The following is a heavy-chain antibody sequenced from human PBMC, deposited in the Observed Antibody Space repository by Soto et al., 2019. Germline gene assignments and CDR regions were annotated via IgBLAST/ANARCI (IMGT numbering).Heavy chain of an antibody. V-gene: IGHV4-59*01. D-gene: IGHD3-10*01. Sequence: SETLSLTCTTSGGSISSYYWSWIRQPPGKGLEWIGYIYYSGSTNYNPSLKSRVTISVDTSKNQFSLKLSSVTAADTAVYYCARVWGGAFDIWGQGTMVTVSS. J-gene: IGHJ3*02. CDR3: ARVWGGAFDI. CDR1: GGSISSYY. CDR2: IYYSGST.